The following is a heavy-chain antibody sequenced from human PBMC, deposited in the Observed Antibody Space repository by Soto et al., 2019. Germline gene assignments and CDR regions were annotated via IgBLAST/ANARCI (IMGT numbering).Heavy chain of an antibody. CDR2: ISGSGGST. J-gene: IGHJ4*02. D-gene: IGHD3-9*01. V-gene: IGHV3-23*01. CDR3: AKDHLYYDILTGYYNSPTFDY. CDR1: GFTFSSYA. Sequence: GSLRLSCAASGFTFSSYAMSWVRQAPGKGLEWVSAISGSGGSTYYADSVKGRFTISRDNSKNTLYLQMNSLRAEDTAVYYCAKDHLYYDILTGYYNSPTFDYWGQGTLVTVSS.